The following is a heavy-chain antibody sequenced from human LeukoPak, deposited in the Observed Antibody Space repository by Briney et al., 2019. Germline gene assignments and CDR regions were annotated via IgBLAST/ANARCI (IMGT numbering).Heavy chain of an antibody. J-gene: IGHJ5*02. CDR2: IIPIFGTA. V-gene: IGHV1-69*05. Sequence: SVKVSCKASGGTFISYAISWVRQAPGQGLEWMGGIIPIFGTANYAQKFQGRVTITTDESTSTAYMELSSLRSEDTAVYYCARDGQQTAVAGTNWFDPWGQGTLVTVSS. CDR3: ARDGQQTAVAGTNWFDP. CDR1: GGTFISYA. D-gene: IGHD6-19*01.